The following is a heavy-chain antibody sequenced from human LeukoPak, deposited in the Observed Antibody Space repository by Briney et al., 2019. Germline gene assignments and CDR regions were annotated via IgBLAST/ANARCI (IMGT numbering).Heavy chain of an antibody. CDR2: IHTSGNII. Sequence: PGGSLRLSCAASGFTFRTHSMSWVRQAPGKGLEWISYIHTSGNIIYYADSVRGRFTISRDNAENSLYLQMNSLIAEDTAVYYCADNLSLWGQGTLVTVSS. V-gene: IGHV3-48*04. D-gene: IGHD1-1*01. CDR1: GFTFRTHS. CDR3: ADNLSL. J-gene: IGHJ4*02.